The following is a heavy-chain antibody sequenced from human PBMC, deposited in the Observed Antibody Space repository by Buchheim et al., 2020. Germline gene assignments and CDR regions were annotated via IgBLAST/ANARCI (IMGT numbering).Heavy chain of an antibody. D-gene: IGHD3-22*01. CDR2: ISFDGSSD. Sequence: QVQLVESGGGVVQPGRSLRLSCAASGFTFSSYAMHWVRQAPGKGLEWVAVISFDGSSDDYADSVKGRFTISRDNSKNMVYLQMNSLSTEDTAVYYCAKDRDSTGWLDFAFDYWGQGT. V-gene: IGHV3-30*04. CDR1: GFTFSSYA. CDR3: AKDRDSTGWLDFAFDY. J-gene: IGHJ4*02.